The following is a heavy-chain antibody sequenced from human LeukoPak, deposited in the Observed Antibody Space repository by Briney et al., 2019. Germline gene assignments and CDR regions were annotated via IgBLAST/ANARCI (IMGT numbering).Heavy chain of an antibody. CDR1: GFTFSSYA. CDR2: ISGSGGST. Sequence: PGGSLRLSCAASGFTFSSYAMSRVRQAPGKGLEWVSGISGSGGSTYYADSAKGRFTISRDNSKNTLYLQMNSLRVEDTAVYYCAKDLGMVWYFDLWGRGTLVTVSS. J-gene: IGHJ2*01. CDR3: AKDLGMVWYFDL. V-gene: IGHV3-23*01. D-gene: IGHD2-8*01.